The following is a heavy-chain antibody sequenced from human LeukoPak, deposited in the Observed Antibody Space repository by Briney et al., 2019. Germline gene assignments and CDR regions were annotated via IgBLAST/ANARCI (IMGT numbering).Heavy chain of an antibody. CDR2: INGDETST. Sequence: GGSLRLSCAASGFTFSSHWMHWARQGPGKGLVWVSRINGDETSTAYADSVKGRFTISRDNAKNTLYLQMNSLRAEDTAVYYCAIHDYSGWYFSWGRGTLVTVSS. D-gene: IGHD6-19*01. CDR3: AIHDYSGWYFS. V-gene: IGHV3-74*01. CDR1: GFTFSSHW. J-gene: IGHJ5*02.